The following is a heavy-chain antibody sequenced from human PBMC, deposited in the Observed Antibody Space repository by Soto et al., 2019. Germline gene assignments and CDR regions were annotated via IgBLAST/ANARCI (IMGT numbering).Heavy chain of an antibody. Sequence: ASVKVSCKASGYTFTSYYMHWVRQAPGQGLEWMGIINPSGGSTSYAQKFQGRVTMTRDKSTSTVYMELSSLRSEDTAVYYCALPAYAHYYDILTGYSTDDAFDIGGQGTMVTVSS. J-gene: IGHJ3*02. CDR2: INPSGGST. V-gene: IGHV1-46*01. CDR1: GYTFTSYY. D-gene: IGHD3-9*01. CDR3: ALPAYAHYYDILTGYSTDDAFDI.